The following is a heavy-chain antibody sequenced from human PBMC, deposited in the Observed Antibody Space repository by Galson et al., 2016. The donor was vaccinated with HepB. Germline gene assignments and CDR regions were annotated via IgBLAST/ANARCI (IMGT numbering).Heavy chain of an antibody. V-gene: IGHV4-61*08. CDR3: AMDTHAWVRFDY. J-gene: IGHJ4*02. Sequence: SETLSLTCTVSGGSISSGGYYWSWIRQHPGKGLEWIGYIYNSGTANYNPSLKSRVTISGDTSKNQFSLQLTSVTAADTALYYCAMDTHAWVRFDYWGQGILVAVSS. CDR1: GGSISSGGYY. CDR2: IYNSGTA. D-gene: IGHD5-18*01.